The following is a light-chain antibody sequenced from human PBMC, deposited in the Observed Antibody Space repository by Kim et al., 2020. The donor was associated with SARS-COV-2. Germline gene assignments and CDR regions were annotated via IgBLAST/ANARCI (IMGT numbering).Light chain of an antibody. CDR3: SAWDRSLGAWV. CDR1: SNNVGDQG. J-gene: IGLJ3*02. Sequence: QAGLTQPPSVSKGLRQTATLTCTGDSNNVGDQGATWLQQHQGHPPKLLSYRNNNRPSGISERLSASRSGNTASLTITGLQPDDEADYYCSAWDRSLGAWVFGGGTQLTVL. V-gene: IGLV10-54*04. CDR2: RNN.